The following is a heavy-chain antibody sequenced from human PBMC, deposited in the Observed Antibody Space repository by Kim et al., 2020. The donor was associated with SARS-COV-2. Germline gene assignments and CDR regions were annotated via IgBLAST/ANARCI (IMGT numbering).Heavy chain of an antibody. D-gene: IGHD6-13*01. J-gene: IGHJ3*02. CDR3: ARDYTTRDSSAWYDAFDI. V-gene: IGHV3-7*04. Sequence: VKVRFTISRDKAKTSLYLQMNSLRAEDTAVYFCARDYTTRDSSAWYDAFDIWGQGTMVTVSS.